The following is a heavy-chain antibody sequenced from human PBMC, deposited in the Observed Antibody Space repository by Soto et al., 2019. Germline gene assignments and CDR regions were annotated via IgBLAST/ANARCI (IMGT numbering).Heavy chain of an antibody. CDR3: ARLPLYGYDSGYYYYGMDV. V-gene: IGHV2-70*11. J-gene: IGHJ6*02. CDR1: GFSLSTSGMC. Sequence: SGPTLVNPTQTLTLTCTFSGFSLSTSGMCVSWIRQPPGKALEWLARIDWDDDKYYSTSLKTRLTISKDTSKNQVVLTMTNMDPVDTATYYCARLPLYGYDSGYYYYGMDVWGQGTTVTVSS. CDR2: IDWDDDK. D-gene: IGHD5-12*01.